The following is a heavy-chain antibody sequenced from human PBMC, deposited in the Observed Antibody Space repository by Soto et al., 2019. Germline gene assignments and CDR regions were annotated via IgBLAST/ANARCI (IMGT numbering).Heavy chain of an antibody. CDR1: GFTISGHA. CDR3: ARDGQGLAPYALDV. V-gene: IGHV3-33*01. Sequence: QVQLVESGGGVAQPGRSLRLSCTVSGFTISGHAMHWVRQAPGKGLEWVTQIWYDGSNKYYAESVKGRFTISRDNSKNTLYLQMNSLRVEDTAVYYCARDGQGLAPYALDVWGQGTSVTVSS. D-gene: IGHD6-19*01. J-gene: IGHJ6*02. CDR2: IWYDGSNK.